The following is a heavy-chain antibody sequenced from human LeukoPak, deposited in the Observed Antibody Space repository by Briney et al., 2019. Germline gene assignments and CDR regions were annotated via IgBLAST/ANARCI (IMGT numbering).Heavy chain of an antibody. D-gene: IGHD6-13*01. V-gene: IGHV3-23*01. Sequence: PGGSLRLSCAASGFTFSSYGMSWVRQAPGKGLEWVSAISGSGGSTYYADSVKGRFTISRDNSKNTLYLQMNSLRAEDTAVYYCAKRVSSSWYFDYWGQGTLVTVSS. CDR1: GFTFSSYG. J-gene: IGHJ4*02. CDR2: ISGSGGST. CDR3: AKRVSSSWYFDY.